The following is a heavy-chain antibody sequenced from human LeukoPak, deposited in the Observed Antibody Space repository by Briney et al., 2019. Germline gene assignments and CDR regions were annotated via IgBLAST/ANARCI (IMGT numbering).Heavy chain of an antibody. CDR3: PRDSQWLVSSWYYYYYMDV. Sequence: GGSLRLSCAASGFTFSSYAMHWVRQAPGKGLEWVAVISSDGTNKYYADSVKGRFTISRDNSKNTLYLQMNSLRPEDTAVYYCPRDSQWLVSSWYYYYYMDVWGKGTTVTVSS. CDR2: ISSDGTNK. CDR1: GFTFSSYA. V-gene: IGHV3-30*04. D-gene: IGHD6-19*01. J-gene: IGHJ6*03.